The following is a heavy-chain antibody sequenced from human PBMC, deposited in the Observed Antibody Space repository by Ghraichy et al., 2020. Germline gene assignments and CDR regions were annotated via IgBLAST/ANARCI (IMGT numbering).Heavy chain of an antibody. D-gene: IGHD4-17*01. CDR1: GFTFSSYE. Sequence: GGSLRLSCAASGFTFSSYEMNWVRQAPGKGLEWVSSISSSGSIIYYADSVKGRFTISRDNAKNSLYLQMNSLRAEDTAVYYCARGTGATVTTWGYWGQGTLVTVSS. CDR2: ISSSGSII. CDR3: ARGTGATVTTWGY. J-gene: IGHJ4*02. V-gene: IGHV3-48*03.